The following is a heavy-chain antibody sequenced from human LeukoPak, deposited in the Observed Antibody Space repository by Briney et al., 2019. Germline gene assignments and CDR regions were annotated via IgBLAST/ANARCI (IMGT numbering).Heavy chain of an antibody. V-gene: IGHV4-59*01. J-gene: IGHJ4*02. Sequence: SETLSLTCTVSGGSISSYYWSWIRQPPGKGLEWIGYIYYSGSTNYNPSLKSRVTISVDTSKNQFSLKLSSVTAADTAVYYCARDYYGSGSYYNIFYYWGQGTLVTVSS. CDR2: IYYSGST. CDR1: GGSISSYY. D-gene: IGHD3-10*01. CDR3: ARDYYGSGSYYNIFYY.